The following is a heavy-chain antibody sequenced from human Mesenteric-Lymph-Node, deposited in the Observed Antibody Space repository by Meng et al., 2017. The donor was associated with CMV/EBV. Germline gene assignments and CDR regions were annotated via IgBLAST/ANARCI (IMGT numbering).Heavy chain of an antibody. CDR2: IYGTGIT. J-gene: IGHJ4*02. V-gene: IGHV4-61*08. CDR3: AKSRSSTPGIVDD. Sequence: QGQRQESGPGLVKPLETLSLTCIVFGVSVTSGAYHWSWIRQSPGKGLEWIGYIYGTGITIYNPSLKSRVTILLETSKNQFSLKLNSVTTADTAVYYCAKSRSSTPGIVDDWGQGTLVTVSS. CDR1: GVSVTSGAYH. D-gene: IGHD2/OR15-2a*01.